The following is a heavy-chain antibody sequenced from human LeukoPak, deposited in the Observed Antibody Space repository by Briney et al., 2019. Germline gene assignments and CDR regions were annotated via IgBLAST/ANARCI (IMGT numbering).Heavy chain of an antibody. V-gene: IGHV3-43*02. J-gene: IGHJ4*02. CDR1: GFTFDDYA. CDR3: AKGYYYDRVSRFDY. CDR2: ISGDGGYT. D-gene: IGHD3-22*01. Sequence: GGSLRLSCAASGFTFDDYAMHWVRQAPGKGLEWVSLISGDGGYTYYADSVKGRFTISRDNSKNSLYLQMNSLRTEDTALYYCAKGYYYDRVSRFDYWGQGTLVTLSS.